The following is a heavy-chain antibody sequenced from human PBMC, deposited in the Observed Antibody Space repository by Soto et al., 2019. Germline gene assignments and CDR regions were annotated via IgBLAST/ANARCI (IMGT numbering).Heavy chain of an antibody. J-gene: IGHJ4*02. V-gene: IGHV3-33*01. CDR1: GFTFSSYG. Sequence: GGSLRLSCAASGFTFSSYGMHWVRQAPGKGLEWVAVIWYDGSNKYYADSVKGRFTISRDNSKNTLYLQMNSLRAEDTAVYFCARDLDGDLLWAYWGQGTLVTVSS. CDR3: ARDLDGDLLWAY. D-gene: IGHD4-17*01. CDR2: IWYDGSNK.